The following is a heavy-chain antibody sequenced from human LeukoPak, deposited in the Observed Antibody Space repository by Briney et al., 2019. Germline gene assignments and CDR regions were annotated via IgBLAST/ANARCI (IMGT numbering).Heavy chain of an antibody. D-gene: IGHD5-24*01. Sequence: SETLSLTCAVYGGSFSGYYWSWIRQPPGKGLEWIGEINHSGSTNYNPSLKSRVTISVDTSKNQFSLKLSSVTAADTAVYYCAKPPDGYNSGAFGYWGQGTLVTVSS. J-gene: IGHJ4*02. CDR1: GGSFSGYY. CDR2: INHSGST. CDR3: AKPPDGYNSGAFGY. V-gene: IGHV4-34*01.